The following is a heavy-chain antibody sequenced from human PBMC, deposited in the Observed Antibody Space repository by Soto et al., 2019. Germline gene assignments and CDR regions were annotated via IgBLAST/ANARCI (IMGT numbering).Heavy chain of an antibody. CDR2: ISAYNGNT. D-gene: IGHD6-13*01. CDR1: GYTLASYG. J-gene: IGHJ4*02. Sequence: GTSVKVSCKASGYTLASYGISWVRQAPGQGLEWMGWISAYNGNTNYAQKLQGRVTMTTDTSTSTAYMELRSLRSDDTAVYYCARESSSSCHDYWGQGTLVTVSS. CDR3: ARESSSSCHDY. V-gene: IGHV1-18*01.